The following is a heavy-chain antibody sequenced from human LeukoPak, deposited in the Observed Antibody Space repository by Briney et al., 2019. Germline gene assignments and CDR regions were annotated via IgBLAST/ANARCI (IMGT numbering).Heavy chain of an antibody. CDR3: AKDRNSGYDSPFAY. CDR2: ISWNSGSI. V-gene: IGHV3-9*01. J-gene: IGHJ4*02. Sequence: GRSLRLSCAASGFTFDDYAMHWVRQAPGKGLEWVSGISWNSGSIGYADSVKGRFTISRDNAKNSLYLQMNSLRAEDTALYYSAKDRNSGYDSPFAYWRQGTLVTVSS. D-gene: IGHD5-12*01. CDR1: GFTFDDYA.